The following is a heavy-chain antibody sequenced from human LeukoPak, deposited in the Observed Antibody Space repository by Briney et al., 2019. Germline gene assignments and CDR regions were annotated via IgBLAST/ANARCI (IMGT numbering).Heavy chain of an antibody. CDR2: IYTSGST. D-gene: IGHD6-19*01. CDR3: ARTDAVAGTNY. CDR1: GGSISSGSYY. Sequence: SETLSLTCTVSGGSISSGSYYWSWIRQPAGKGLEWIGRIYTSGSTNYNPSLKSRVTISVDTSKNQFSLKLSSVTAADTAVYYCARTDAVAGTNYWGQGTLVTVSS. J-gene: IGHJ4*02. V-gene: IGHV4-61*02.